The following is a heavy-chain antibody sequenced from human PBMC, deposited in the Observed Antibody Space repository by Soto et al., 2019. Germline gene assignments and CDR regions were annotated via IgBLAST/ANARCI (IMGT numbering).Heavy chain of an antibody. Sequence: EVQLVESGGGLVKPGGSLRLSCAASGFTFSSYSMNWVRQAPGKGLEWVSSISSSSSYIYYADSVKGRFTISRDNAKNSLYLQMNRLRAEDTAVYYCARGVDYYDSSGYVSDAFDIWGQGTMVTVSS. CDR1: GFTFSSYS. J-gene: IGHJ3*02. D-gene: IGHD3-22*01. CDR2: ISSSSSYI. V-gene: IGHV3-21*01. CDR3: ARGVDYYDSSGYVSDAFDI.